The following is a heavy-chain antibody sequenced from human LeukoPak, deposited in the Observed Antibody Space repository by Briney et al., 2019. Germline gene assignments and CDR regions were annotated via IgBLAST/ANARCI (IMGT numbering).Heavy chain of an antibody. J-gene: IGHJ6*02. CDR1: GGSISGYY. Sequence: SETLSLTCTVSGGSISGYYWSWIRQPPGKGLQWIGYIYSSGATNYNPSLNSRVTISVDTSKNQFSLKLSSVTAADTAVYYCARDRGTMVRGVIIYDYYYGMDVWGQGTTVTVSS. D-gene: IGHD3-10*01. V-gene: IGHV4-59*01. CDR2: IYSSGAT. CDR3: ARDRGTMVRGVIIYDYYYGMDV.